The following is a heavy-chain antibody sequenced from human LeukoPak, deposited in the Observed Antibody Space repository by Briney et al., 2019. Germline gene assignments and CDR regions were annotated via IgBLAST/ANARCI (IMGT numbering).Heavy chain of an antibody. CDR2: IYYSGST. CDR3: ARHRPSYCSGGSCYSVENWFDP. J-gene: IGHJ5*02. CDR1: SGSISSTSYY. Sequence: SETLSLTCTASSGSISSTSYYWGWIRQPPGKGLEWIGSIYYSGSTYYNPSLKSRVTISVDTSKNQFSLKLSSVTAADTAVYYCARHRPSYCSGGSCYSVENWFDPWGQGTLVTVSS. V-gene: IGHV4-39*01. D-gene: IGHD2-15*01.